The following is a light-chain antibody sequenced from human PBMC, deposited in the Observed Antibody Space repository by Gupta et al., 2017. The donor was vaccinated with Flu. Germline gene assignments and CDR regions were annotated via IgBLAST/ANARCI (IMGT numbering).Light chain of an antibody. Sequence: EIVMTQSPATLSVSPGERATLSCRASQSVSSNLASYQQEPGQAPRHLLYGASTRVTGITARFRGSGCGTEFTLTISSLQSEDFAVYYCQQYNNWPPDTFGQGTKLEIK. CDR3: QQYNNWPPDT. CDR2: GAS. J-gene: IGKJ2*01. V-gene: IGKV3-15*01. CDR1: QSVSSN.